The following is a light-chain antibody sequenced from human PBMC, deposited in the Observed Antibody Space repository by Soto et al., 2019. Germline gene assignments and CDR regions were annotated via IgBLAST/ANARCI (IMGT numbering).Light chain of an antibody. CDR2: AAS. CDR1: QGISSY. Sequence: AIRMTQSPSSFSASTGDRVTITCRASQGISSYLAWYQQKPGKAPKLLIYAASTLQSGVPSRFSGSGSGTYFTLTISCLQSEDFAAYCCQQYYSYPPLTFGGGTKVDIK. V-gene: IGKV1-8*01. CDR3: QQYYSYPPLT. J-gene: IGKJ4*01.